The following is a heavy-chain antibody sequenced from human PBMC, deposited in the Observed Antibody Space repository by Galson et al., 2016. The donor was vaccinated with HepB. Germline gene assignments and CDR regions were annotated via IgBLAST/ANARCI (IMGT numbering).Heavy chain of an antibody. D-gene: IGHD5-24*01. CDR2: IYYSGST. Sequence: SETLSLTCTVSGDSISSSSYFWGWIRQPPGKGLEWIGSIYYSGSTYYNPSLKSRVTISVDTSKNQFSLKLISVTAAETALYYCARYVRDGYNQWDYWGQGTLVTVSS. CDR3: ARYVRDGYNQWDY. V-gene: IGHV4-39*01. J-gene: IGHJ4*02. CDR1: GDSISSSSYF.